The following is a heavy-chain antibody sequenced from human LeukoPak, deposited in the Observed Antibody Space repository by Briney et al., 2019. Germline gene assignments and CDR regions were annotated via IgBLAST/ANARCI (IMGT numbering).Heavy chain of an antibody. Sequence: SGGSLRLSCAASGFTFSSYEMNWVRQAPGKGLEWASYISSSGSTIYYADSVKGRFTTSRDNAKNSLYLQMNSLRAEDTAVYYCARQGVVRGVISHFDYWGQGTLVTVSS. J-gene: IGHJ4*02. CDR1: GFTFSSYE. V-gene: IGHV3-48*03. CDR3: ARQGVVRGVISHFDY. D-gene: IGHD3-10*01. CDR2: ISSSGSTI.